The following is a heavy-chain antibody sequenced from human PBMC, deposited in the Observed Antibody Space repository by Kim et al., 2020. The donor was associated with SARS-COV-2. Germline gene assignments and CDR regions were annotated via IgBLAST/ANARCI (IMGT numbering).Heavy chain of an antibody. CDR3: ARRLVGVAVAGRADYFDY. J-gene: IGHJ4*02. V-gene: IGHV1-3*01. CDR1: GYTFTSYA. Sequence: ASVKVSCKASGYTFTSYAIHWVRQAPGQRLEWMGWINVGNGNTKYSQEFQGRVTITRDTSASTAYMELSSLRSEDTAVYYCARRLVGVAVAGRADYFDYWGQGTLVTVSS. CDR2: INVGNGNT. D-gene: IGHD6-19*01.